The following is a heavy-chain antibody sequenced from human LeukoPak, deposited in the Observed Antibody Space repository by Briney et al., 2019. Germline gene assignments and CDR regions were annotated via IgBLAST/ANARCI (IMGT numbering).Heavy chain of an antibody. V-gene: IGHV1-46*01. CDR3: AREEGVAGASDFDD. CDR1: GNTLN. J-gene: IGHJ4*02. D-gene: IGHD6-13*01. Sequence: ASVKVSCKASGNTLNMHWVRQAPGQGLEWMGIITPSGDSTSYAQKFQGRVTMTRDTSTSTVYMELSDLRSDDTAVYYCAREEGVAGASDFDDWGQGSLVTVSS. CDR2: ITPSGDST.